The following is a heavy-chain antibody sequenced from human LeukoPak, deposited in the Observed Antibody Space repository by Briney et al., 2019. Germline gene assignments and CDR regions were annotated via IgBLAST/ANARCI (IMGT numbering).Heavy chain of an antibody. V-gene: IGHV3-48*03. Sequence: PGGSLRLSCAASGFTFSSYEMNWVRLAPGKGLEWVSYISSSGSTIYYADSVKGRFTISRDNAKNSLYLQMNSLRAEDTAVYYCARGLVGSSGFDYWGQGTLVTVSS. CDR3: ARGLVGSSGFDY. D-gene: IGHD6-19*01. J-gene: IGHJ4*02. CDR1: GFTFSSYE. CDR2: ISSSGSTI.